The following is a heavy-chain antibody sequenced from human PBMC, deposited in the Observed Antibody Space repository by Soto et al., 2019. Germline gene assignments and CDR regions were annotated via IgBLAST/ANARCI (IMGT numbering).Heavy chain of an antibody. J-gene: IGHJ5*02. D-gene: IGHD2-21*01. CDR3: ASARHIGP. V-gene: IGHV3-7*01. CDR2: IKEDGSER. Sequence: EVQLVESGGDLVQPGGSLRLSCAASGFTFSNYWMSWVRQAPGKGLEWVANIKEDGSERNYVDSVKGRFTISRDNAENPLYLQMNSLRAEDTAVYYCASARHIGPWGQGTLVTVSS. CDR1: GFTFSNYW.